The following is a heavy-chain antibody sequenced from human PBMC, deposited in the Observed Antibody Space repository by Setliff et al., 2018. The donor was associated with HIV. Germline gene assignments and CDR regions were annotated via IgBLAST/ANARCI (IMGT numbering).Heavy chain of an antibody. CDR3: ARAFGYHDFWSGYSGDEFDI. CDR2: MSTDGGIK. Sequence: GGSLRLSCAASRFTFSSYAMSWVRQAPGKGLEWVAVMSTDGGIKIYADSVKGRFTISRDSSKKTLYLQMNRLTSEDTAVYYCARAFGYHDFWSGYSGDEFDIWGQGTLVTVSS. CDR1: RFTFSSYA. J-gene: IGHJ3*02. D-gene: IGHD3-3*01. V-gene: IGHV3-30*03.